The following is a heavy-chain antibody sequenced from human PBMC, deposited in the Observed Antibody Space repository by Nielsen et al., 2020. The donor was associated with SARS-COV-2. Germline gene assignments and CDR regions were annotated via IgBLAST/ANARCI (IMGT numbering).Heavy chain of an antibody. V-gene: IGHV3-30*18. J-gene: IGHJ6*03. CDR2: ISYDGSNK. D-gene: IGHD6-13*01. CDR3: AKEGLYSSSWYLGYYYYMDV. Sequence: GESLKISCAASGFTFSSYGMHWVRQAPGKGLEWVAVISYDGSNKYYADSVKGRFTISRDNSKNTLYLQMNSLRAEDTAVYYCAKEGLYSSSWYLGYYYYMDVWGKGTTVTVSS. CDR1: GFTFSSYG.